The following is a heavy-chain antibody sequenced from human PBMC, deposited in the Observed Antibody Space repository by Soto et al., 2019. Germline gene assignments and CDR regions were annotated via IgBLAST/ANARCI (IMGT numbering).Heavy chain of an antibody. D-gene: IGHD1-1*01. CDR3: ARRAETNGWNGFGADKYYFDF. Sequence: QVQLVQSGAEVRKPGASVKVSCEASGYTFTSYDIYWVRQATGQGLEWMGWMNPNTGNSVYAQKFQGRVTMTSDTSKSTAHMEVRRLRSEDTAVYYCARRAETNGWNGFGADKYYFDFWGQGTLVTVSS. CDR1: GYTFTSYD. J-gene: IGHJ4*02. CDR2: MNPNTGNS. V-gene: IGHV1-8*01.